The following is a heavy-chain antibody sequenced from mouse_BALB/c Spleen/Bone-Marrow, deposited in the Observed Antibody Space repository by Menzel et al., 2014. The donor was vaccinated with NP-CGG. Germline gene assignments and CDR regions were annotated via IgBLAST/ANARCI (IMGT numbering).Heavy chain of an antibody. CDR1: GFTFSDYY. CDR3: ARVLRPHYYAMDY. J-gene: IGHJ4*01. CDR2: ISDGGSYT. D-gene: IGHD1-2*01. V-gene: IGHV5-4*02. Sequence: EVMLVESGGGLVKPGGPLKLSCAASGFTFSDYYMYWVRQTPEKRLEWVATISDGGSYTYYPDSVKGRFTISRDNAKNSLYLQMSSLKSEDTAMYYCARVLRPHYYAMDYWGQGTSVTVSS.